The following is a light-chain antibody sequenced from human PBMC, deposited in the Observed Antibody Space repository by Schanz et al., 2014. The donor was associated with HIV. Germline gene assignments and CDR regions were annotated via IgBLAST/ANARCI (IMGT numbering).Light chain of an antibody. CDR2: NTY. V-gene: IGLV1-44*01. CDR3: GTWDDSLNGWV. Sequence: QSVLTQPPSVSGTPGQRVTILCSGSSSNIGINTVNRFQQLPGTAPKLLTYNTYHRPSGVPDRFSGSESGTSASLAISGLQSEDEADYYCGTWDDSLNGWVFGGGTKLTVL. J-gene: IGLJ3*02. CDR1: SSNIGINT.